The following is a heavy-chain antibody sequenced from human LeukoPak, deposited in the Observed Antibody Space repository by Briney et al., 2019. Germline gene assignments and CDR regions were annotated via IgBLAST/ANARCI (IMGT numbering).Heavy chain of an antibody. V-gene: IGHV3-43*02. Sequence: GGSLRLSCAAPGFTFDDYAMHWVRQAPGKGLEWVSLISGDGGSTYYADSVKGRFTISRDNSKNSLYLQMNSLRTEDTALYYCAKDKGTYVLRYFDRLFSLDYWGQGTLVTVSS. D-gene: IGHD3-9*01. CDR1: GFTFDDYA. J-gene: IGHJ4*02. CDR3: AKDKGTYVLRYFDRLFSLDY. CDR2: ISGDGGST.